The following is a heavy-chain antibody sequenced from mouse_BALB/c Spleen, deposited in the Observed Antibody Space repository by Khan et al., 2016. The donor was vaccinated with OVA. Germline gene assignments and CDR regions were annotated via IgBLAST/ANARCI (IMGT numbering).Heavy chain of an antibody. V-gene: IGHV9-1*02. J-gene: IGHJ1*01. CDR1: GYTFTNYG. Sequence: QIQLVQSGPELKKPGETVKISCKASGYTFTNYGMNWVKQAPGKGLKWMGWINTYTGEPTYTDDFKGRFAFSLEPSASTAYLQINNLKNEDMATYCGARGASYWYFDVWGAGTTVTVSS. CDR2: INTYTGEP. CDR3: ARGASYWYFDV.